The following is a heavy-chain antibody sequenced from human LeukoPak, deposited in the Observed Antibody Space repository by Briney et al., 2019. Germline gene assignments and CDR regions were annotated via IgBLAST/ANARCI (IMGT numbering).Heavy chain of an antibody. CDR3: ARGGCTYDFWSGYVLSNDAFDI. V-gene: IGHV3-30-3*01. CDR2: ISWDGNTK. J-gene: IGHJ3*02. CDR1: GFTFDNYA. D-gene: IGHD3-3*01. Sequence: SGGSLRLSCAASGFTFDNYAIHWVRQAPGKGLDWVAVISWDGNTKYYADSVRGRFTISRDNSKNTLYLQMNSLRTEDTAVYYCARGGCTYDFWSGYVLSNDAFDIWGQGTMVTVSS.